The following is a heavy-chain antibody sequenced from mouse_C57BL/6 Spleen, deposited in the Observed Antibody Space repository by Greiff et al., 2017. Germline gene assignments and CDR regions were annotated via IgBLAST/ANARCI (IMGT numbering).Heavy chain of an antibody. CDR2: IDPETGGT. CDR3: TRWLITTVEDYFDY. D-gene: IGHD1-1*01. Sequence: VQLQQSGAELVRPGASVTLSCKASGYTFTDYEMHWVKQTPVHGLEWIGAIDPETGGTAYNQKFKGKAILTADKSSSTAYMELRSLTSEDSAVYYCTRWLITTVEDYFDYWGQGTTLTVSS. CDR1: GYTFTDYE. J-gene: IGHJ2*01. V-gene: IGHV1-15*01.